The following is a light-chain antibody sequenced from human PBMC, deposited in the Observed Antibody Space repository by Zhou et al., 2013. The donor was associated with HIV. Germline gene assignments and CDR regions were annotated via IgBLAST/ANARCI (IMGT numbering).Light chain of an antibody. Sequence: DIQMTQSPSTLSASVGDRVTITCRASQSISSWLAWYQQKPGKAPKLLIYKASTLESGVPSRFSGSGSGTEFTLTISSLQPEDVAIYHCQQYTSNPLTFGGGTKVEIK. CDR2: KAS. CDR1: QSISSW. J-gene: IGKJ4*01. CDR3: QQYTSNPLT. V-gene: IGKV1-5*03.